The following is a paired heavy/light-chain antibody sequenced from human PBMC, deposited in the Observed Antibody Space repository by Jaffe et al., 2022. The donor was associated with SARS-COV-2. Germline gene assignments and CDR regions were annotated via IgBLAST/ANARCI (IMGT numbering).Light chain of an antibody. CDR3: QQYGSSSWT. J-gene: IGKJ1*01. CDR2: GAS. V-gene: IGKV3-20*01. Sequence: EIVLTQSPGTLSLSPGERATLSCRASQSVSSSYLGWYQQKPGQAPRLLIYGASSRATGIPDRFSGSGSGTDFTLTISRLEPEDFAVYYCQQYGSSSWTFGQGSKVEIK. CDR1: QSVSSSY.
Heavy chain of an antibody. CDR3: AKGIAAVRTAHGALIDY. D-gene: IGHD6-13*01. CDR2: IRDSGGST. V-gene: IGHV3-23*01. CDR1: GFTFSTYA. Sequence: EVQLLESGGGLVQPGGSLRLSCAASGFTFSTYAMSWVRQAPGKGLEWVSGIRDSGGSTYYTDSVKGRFTISRDNSKNTLDLQMNSLRAEDTAVYYCAKGIAAVRTAHGALIDYWGQGTLVSVSS. J-gene: IGHJ4*02.